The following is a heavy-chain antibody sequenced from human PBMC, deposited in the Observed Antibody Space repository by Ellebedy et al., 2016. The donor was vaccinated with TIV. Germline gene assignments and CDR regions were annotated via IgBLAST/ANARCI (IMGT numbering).Heavy chain of an antibody. CDR1: GFTFTTYW. CDR2: MNQVGREK. D-gene: IGHD5-12*01. Sequence: GESLKISCAASGFTFTTYWMSWVRQAPGKGLEWVANMNQVGREKYYVDSVKGRFTISRDNAQNSLYLHMNNLRAEETAVYYCARDPNSPGNTGYGDYWGQGVVVTVST. V-gene: IGHV3-7*03. CDR3: ARDPNSPGNTGYGDY. J-gene: IGHJ4*02.